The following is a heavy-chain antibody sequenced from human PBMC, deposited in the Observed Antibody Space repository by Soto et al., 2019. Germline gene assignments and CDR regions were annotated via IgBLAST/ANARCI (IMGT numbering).Heavy chain of an antibody. CDR3: AKGVGRSLYYFDY. J-gene: IGHJ4*02. CDR1: GFTFSSYA. CDR2: ISGSGGST. V-gene: IGHV3-23*01. Sequence: LRLSCAASGFTFSSYAMSWVRQAPGKGLEWVSAISGSGGSTYYADSVKGRFTISRDNSKNTLYLQMNSLRAEDTAVYYCAKGVGRSLYYFDYWGQGTLVTVSS.